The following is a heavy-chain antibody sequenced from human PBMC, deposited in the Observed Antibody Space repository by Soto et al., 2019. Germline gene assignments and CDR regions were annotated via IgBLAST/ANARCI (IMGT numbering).Heavy chain of an antibody. J-gene: IGHJ4*02. D-gene: IGHD3-22*01. CDR1: GDSTISGSYF. Sequence: QVHLQESGPGLVKPSQPLSLTCTVSGDSTISGSYFWTWIRQRSGKGLEWIGYIYDSGSTSYNPSLASRVSMSADTSNIHFALPLVSVTAADTAVYYCARRSGNRRGYPIDYWGQGIPVTVSS. CDR3: ARRSGNRRGYPIDY. CDR2: IYDSGST. V-gene: IGHV4-31*03.